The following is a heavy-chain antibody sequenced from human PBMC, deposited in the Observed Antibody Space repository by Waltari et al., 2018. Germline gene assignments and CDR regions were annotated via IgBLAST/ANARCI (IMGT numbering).Heavy chain of an antibody. D-gene: IGHD2-21*01. CDR3: ARERHRLMEEGYLMALDP. V-gene: IGHV1-18*01. CDR1: GYTLSDDG. J-gene: IGHJ5*02. Sequence: QVQLVQSGAEVKKPGASVKVSCKASGYTLSDDGISWVRQAPGQGLEWRGWISGNNGHTNHAQKFQGRLIMTEDTSATTVYMELTYLTSDDTAVYYCARERHRLMEEGYLMALDPWGQGTLVTVSS. CDR2: ISGNNGHT.